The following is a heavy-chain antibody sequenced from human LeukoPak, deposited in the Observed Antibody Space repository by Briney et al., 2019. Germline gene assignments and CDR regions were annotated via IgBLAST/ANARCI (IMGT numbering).Heavy chain of an antibody. CDR1: GGSISSSSYY. D-gene: IGHD4-17*01. V-gene: IGHV4-39*01. CDR3: ARHGDYLYYFDY. CDR2: NQYSGST. Sequence: SETLSLTCTVSGGSISSSSYYWGWIRQPPGKGLEWIGSNQYSGSTCYNPSLKSRVTISVDTSKNQFSLKLSSVTAADTAVYYCARHGDYLYYFDYWGQGTLVTVSS. J-gene: IGHJ4*02.